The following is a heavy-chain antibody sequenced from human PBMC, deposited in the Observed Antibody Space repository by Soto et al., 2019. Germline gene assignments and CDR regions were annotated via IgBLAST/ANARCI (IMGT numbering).Heavy chain of an antibody. Sequence: GGSLRLSCAASGFTFSSSAMSWVRQAPGMGLEWVSGVSGSGGTTYSADSVKGRFTISRDNSRNTLHLQMNSLRADDTAVYYCAKNCGGDCYTNFDFWGQGTPVTVSS. V-gene: IGHV3-23*01. CDR2: VSGSGGTT. CDR1: GFTFSSSA. CDR3: AKNCGGDCYTNFDF. D-gene: IGHD2-21*02. J-gene: IGHJ4*02.